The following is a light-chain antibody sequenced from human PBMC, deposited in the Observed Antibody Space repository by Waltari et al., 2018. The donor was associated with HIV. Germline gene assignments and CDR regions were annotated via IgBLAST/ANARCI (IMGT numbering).Light chain of an antibody. Sequence: QSALTQPASVSGSPGQPITISCTGITTDVSSSNLASWSQHHPGKAPKLMIFEVDKRPSGVSNRFSGSKSGNTASLTISWLQAEDEADYYCCSYASSGTFVVFGGGTNLTVL. CDR2: EVD. V-gene: IGLV2-23*02. CDR1: TTDVSSSNL. CDR3: CSYASSGTFVV. J-gene: IGLJ2*01.